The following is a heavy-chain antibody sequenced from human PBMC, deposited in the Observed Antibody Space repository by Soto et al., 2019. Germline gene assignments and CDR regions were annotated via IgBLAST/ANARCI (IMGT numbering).Heavy chain of an antibody. Sequence: EVQLVESGGGLVQPGGSLRLSCVASGFTFNYYWMHWVRQAPGKGLVWVSRIQSDGSSPDYVDSVKGRFTISRDNAKNSLYLQMIHLRAEDTAVYYCARGGDADYWGQGTVVTVSS. J-gene: IGHJ4*02. CDR1: GFTFNYYW. D-gene: IGHD2-21*02. V-gene: IGHV3-74*01. CDR3: ARGGDADY. CDR2: IQSDGSSP.